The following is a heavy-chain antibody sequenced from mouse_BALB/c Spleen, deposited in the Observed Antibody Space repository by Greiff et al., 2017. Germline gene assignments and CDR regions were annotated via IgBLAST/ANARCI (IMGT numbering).Heavy chain of an antibody. CDR3: ARDEALLRPAWFAY. D-gene: IGHD1-2*01. V-gene: IGHV5-4*02. Sequence: EVQLQESGGGLVKPGGSLKLSCAASGFTFSDYYMYWVRQTPEKRLEWVATISDGGSYTYYPDSVKGRFTISRDNAKNNLYLQMSSLKSEDTAMYYCARDEALLRPAWFAYWGQGTLVTVSA. CDR1: GFTFSDYY. J-gene: IGHJ3*01. CDR2: ISDGGSYT.